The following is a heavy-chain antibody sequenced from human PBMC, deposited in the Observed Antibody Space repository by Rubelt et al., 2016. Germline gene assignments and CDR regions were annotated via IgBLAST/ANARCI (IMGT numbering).Heavy chain of an antibody. CDR2: FNPNSGGT. V-gene: IGHV1-2*02. Sequence: QVQLVRSGAEVKKPGASVKVSCKASGYTFTDYYMHWVRQAPGQGLEWMGWFNPNSGGTEYAQNFQGRVTMTRDTSISTAYMELSRLRSDDTAVYYCARDQIEVRPGFDQWGQGTLVTVSS. D-gene: IGHD6-6*01. J-gene: IGHJ4*02. CDR1: GYTFTDYY. CDR3: ARDQIEVRPGFDQ.